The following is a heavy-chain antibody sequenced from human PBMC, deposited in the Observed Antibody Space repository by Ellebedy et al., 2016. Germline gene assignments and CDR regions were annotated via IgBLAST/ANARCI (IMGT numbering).Heavy chain of an antibody. D-gene: IGHD4-17*01. CDR3: YYGHYSGY. J-gene: IGHJ4*02. CDR1: GFTFSSYS. Sequence: GGSLRLSXAASGFTFSSYSMNWVRQAPGKGLEWVSTMRGDGAKTHLADSVKGRFTMSRDIPKNTVYLQMNRLRAEDTAVYYCYYGHYSGYWGQGTLVTVSS. CDR2: MRGDGAKT. V-gene: IGHV3-23*01.